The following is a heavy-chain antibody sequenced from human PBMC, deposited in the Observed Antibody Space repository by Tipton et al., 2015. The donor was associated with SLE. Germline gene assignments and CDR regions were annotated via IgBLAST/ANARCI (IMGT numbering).Heavy chain of an antibody. CDR2: IHYRGSS. CDR1: GGSISGHY. D-gene: IGHD1-14*01. CDR3: ARGHPGDSFDY. J-gene: IGHJ4*02. V-gene: IGHV4-59*08. Sequence: TLSLTCTVSGGSISGHYWTWIRQPPGKGLEYIGYIHYRGSSDYNPSLKSRVTISLETSKNQLSLSLTSVTAADTAMYYCARGHPGDSFDYWGQGTLVTVSS.